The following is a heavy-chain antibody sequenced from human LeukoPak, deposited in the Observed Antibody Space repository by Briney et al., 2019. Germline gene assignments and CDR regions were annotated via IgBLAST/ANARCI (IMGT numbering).Heavy chain of an antibody. Sequence: GASVKVSCKASGYTFTSYAISWVRQAPGQGLEWMGWVSAYNGNTNYAQKLQGRVTMTTDTSTSTAYMELRSLRSDDTAVYYCAKGTSPGSSWTNFDYWGQGTLVTVSS. CDR3: AKGTSPGSSWTNFDY. V-gene: IGHV1-18*01. CDR1: GYTFTSYA. CDR2: VSAYNGNT. D-gene: IGHD6-13*01. J-gene: IGHJ4*02.